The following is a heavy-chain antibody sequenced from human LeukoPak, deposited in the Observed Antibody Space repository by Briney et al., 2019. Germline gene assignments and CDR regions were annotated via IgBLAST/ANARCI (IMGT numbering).Heavy chain of an antibody. CDR3: ARAPLSSAYLHYYSMDV. CDR1: GGSISSSTDS. V-gene: IGHV4-39*07. Sequence: SSETLSLTCTVSGGSISSSTDSWGWIRQPPGKGLEWIGSIYYSGRSYYKVSLKSRVTISVDTSNNQFSLKLSSVTAADTALYYCARAPLSSAYLHYYSMDVWGKGTTVTVSS. CDR2: IYYSGRS. J-gene: IGHJ6*03. D-gene: IGHD3-3*01.